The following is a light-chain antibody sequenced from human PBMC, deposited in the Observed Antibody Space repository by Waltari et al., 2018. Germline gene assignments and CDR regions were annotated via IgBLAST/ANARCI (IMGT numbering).Light chain of an antibody. V-gene: IGLV2-14*03. CDR2: DVT. CDR1: SSDVGGYTY. Sequence: QSALTQPASVSGSPGQSFTISCTATSSDVGGYTYVSWYQQHPGKAPNLMIYDVTNRPAGVSNRFSGSKSGNTASLTISGLQAEDEADYYCSSYTSSSAHYVFGSATKVTVL. CDR3: SSYTSSSAHYV. J-gene: IGLJ1*01.